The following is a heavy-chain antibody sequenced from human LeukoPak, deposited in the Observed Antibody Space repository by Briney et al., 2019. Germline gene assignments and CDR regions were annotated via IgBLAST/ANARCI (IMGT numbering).Heavy chain of an antibody. V-gene: IGHV1-46*01. D-gene: IGHD5-18*01. J-gene: IGHJ4*02. CDR1: GYTFTSYY. Sequence: ASVKVSCKASGYTFTSYYMHWVRQAPGQGPEWMGIINPSGGSTSYAQKFQGRVTMTRDTSTSTVYTELSSLRSEDTAVYYCARALSYGLDRDYWGQGTLVTVSS. CDR3: ARALSYGLDRDY. CDR2: INPSGGST.